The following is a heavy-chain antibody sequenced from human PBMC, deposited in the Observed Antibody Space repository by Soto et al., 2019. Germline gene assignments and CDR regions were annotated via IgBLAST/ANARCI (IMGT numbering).Heavy chain of an antibody. CDR2: ISYDGSNK. CDR3: AKDEFGFRYGGNFGAFDI. Sequence: GGSLRLSCAASGFTFSSYGMHWVRQTPGKGLEWVAVISYDGSNKYYADSVKGRFTISRDNSKNTLYLQMNSLRAEDTAVYYCAKDEFGFRYGGNFGAFDIWGQGTMVTVSS. J-gene: IGHJ3*02. V-gene: IGHV3-30*18. D-gene: IGHD4-17*01. CDR1: GFTFSSYG.